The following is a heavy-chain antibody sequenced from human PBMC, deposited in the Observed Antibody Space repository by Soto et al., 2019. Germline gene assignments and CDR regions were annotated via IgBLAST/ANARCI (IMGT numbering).Heavy chain of an antibody. Sequence: QVQLQESGPGLVKPSQTLSLTCTVSGGSISSGGYYWSWIRQHPGKGLEWIGYIYYSGSTSYNPSLKSRVTISEDTSANQFSLSLSSVTAADTAVYYCARGDDTSGYYLGGDGDFDLWGRGTLVTVSS. J-gene: IGHJ2*01. CDR2: IYYSGST. CDR1: GGSISSGGYY. V-gene: IGHV4-31*03. CDR3: ARGDDTSGYYLGGDGDFDL. D-gene: IGHD3-22*01.